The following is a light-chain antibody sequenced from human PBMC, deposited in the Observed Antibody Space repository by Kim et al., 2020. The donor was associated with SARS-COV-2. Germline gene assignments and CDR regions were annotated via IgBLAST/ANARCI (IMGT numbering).Light chain of an antibody. Sequence: SYELTQPLSVSVALGQTARITCGGNNIVTKNVHWYQQKPGQAPALVMYRDTNRPSGIPERFSGSNSGNTATLTISRAQAGDEADYYCQVWDSSTWVFGGG. CDR1: NIVTKN. CDR2: RDT. V-gene: IGLV3-9*01. CDR3: QVWDSSTWV. J-gene: IGLJ3*02.